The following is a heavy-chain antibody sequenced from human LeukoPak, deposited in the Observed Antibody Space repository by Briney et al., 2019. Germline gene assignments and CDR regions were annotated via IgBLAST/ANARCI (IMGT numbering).Heavy chain of an antibody. J-gene: IGHJ5*02. CDR2: IYYSGNT. V-gene: IGHV4-39*07. CDR1: GGSISSSTYY. Sequence: SETLSLTCTVSGGSISSSTYYWGWIRQPPGKGLEWIRSIYYSGNTYYNPSLKSRVTISLDTSKNQFSLKLNSVTAADTAVYYCARDPVFRWFDPWGQGTLVTVSS. D-gene: IGHD3-10*01. CDR3: ARDPVFRWFDP.